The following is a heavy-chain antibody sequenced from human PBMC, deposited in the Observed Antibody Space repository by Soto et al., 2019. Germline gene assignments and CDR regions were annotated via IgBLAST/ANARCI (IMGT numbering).Heavy chain of an antibody. J-gene: IGHJ6*02. Sequence: EVQLVESGGGLVKPGGSLRLSCAASGFTFSTYSMNWVRQAPGKGLEWVSSITGSSNFIYYADSVKARFTISRDNAKNSLYLQINSLRAEDTAVYYCSRGLLWFGENLYGMDVWGQGTTVTVSS. CDR3: SRGLLWFGENLYGMDV. V-gene: IGHV3-21*01. CDR2: ITGSSNFI. CDR1: GFTFSTYS. D-gene: IGHD3-10*01.